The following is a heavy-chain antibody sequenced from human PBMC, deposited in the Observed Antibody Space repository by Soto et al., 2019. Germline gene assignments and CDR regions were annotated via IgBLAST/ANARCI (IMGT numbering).Heavy chain of an antibody. Sequence: GGSLSLSCAASGFTFSSYGMHWVRQAPGKGLEWVAVISYDGSNKYYADSVKGRFTISRDNSKNTLYLQMNSLRAEDTAVYYCAKGSPSPGWGYYDSTNPYYFDYWGQGTLVTVSS. CDR3: AKGSPSPGWGYYDSTNPYYFDY. CDR2: ISYDGSNK. V-gene: IGHV3-30*18. D-gene: IGHD3-22*01. CDR1: GFTFSSYG. J-gene: IGHJ4*02.